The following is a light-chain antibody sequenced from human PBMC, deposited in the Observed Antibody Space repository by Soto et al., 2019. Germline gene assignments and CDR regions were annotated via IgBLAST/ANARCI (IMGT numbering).Light chain of an antibody. CDR1: QRVYSSY. CDR3: HQYASSPWT. V-gene: IGKV3-20*01. CDR2: DAS. Sequence: IMLTQSPGTLCLSPGERVTLSCRASQRVYSSYLAWYQQRPGQAPRLLFYDASIRATGIPDRFSGSGSGTDFSLTISRLEPEDFAVYYCHQYASSPWTFGQGTKVDI. J-gene: IGKJ1*01.